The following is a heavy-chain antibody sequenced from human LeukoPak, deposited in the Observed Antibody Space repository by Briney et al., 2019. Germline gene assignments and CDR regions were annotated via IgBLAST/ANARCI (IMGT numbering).Heavy chain of an antibody. CDR2: IRYDGSNK. CDR1: GFTFSSYG. Sequence: GGSLRLSCAASGFTFSSYGMHWVRQAPGKGLEGVAFIRYDGSNKYYADSVKGRFTISRDNSKNTLYLQMNSLRAEDTAVYYCAKAHRGYCSSTSCYAFDIWGQGTMVTVSS. V-gene: IGHV3-30*02. J-gene: IGHJ3*02. CDR3: AKAHRGYCSSTSCYAFDI. D-gene: IGHD2-2*01.